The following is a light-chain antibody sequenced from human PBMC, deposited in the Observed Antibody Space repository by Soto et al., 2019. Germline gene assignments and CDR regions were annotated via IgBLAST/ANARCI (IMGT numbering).Light chain of an antibody. J-gene: IGLJ1*01. Sequence: QSALTQPASVSGSPGQSITISCTGTSSDVGGFNYVSWYQQHPGKAPKLMIYDVTNRPSGVSYRFAGSKSGNTASLTISGLQAEDEADYYCNSYTSSSTYVFGTRTKRTVL. CDR3: NSYTSSSTYV. CDR2: DVT. CDR1: SSDVGGFNY. V-gene: IGLV2-14*03.